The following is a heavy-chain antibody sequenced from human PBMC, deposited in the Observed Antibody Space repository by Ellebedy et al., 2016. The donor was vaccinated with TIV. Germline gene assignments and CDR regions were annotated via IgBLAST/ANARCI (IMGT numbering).Heavy chain of an antibody. CDR3: ARHVGELNVINWFDP. CDR1: GGSVSSGSYY. D-gene: IGHD3-10*01. V-gene: IGHV4-61*01. Sequence: GSLRLXXTVSGGSVSSGSYYWSWIRQPPGKGLEWIGYIYYSGSTNYNPSLKSRVTISVDTSKNQFSLKLSSVTAADTAVYYCARHVGELNVINWFDPWGQGTLVTVSS. J-gene: IGHJ5*02. CDR2: IYYSGST.